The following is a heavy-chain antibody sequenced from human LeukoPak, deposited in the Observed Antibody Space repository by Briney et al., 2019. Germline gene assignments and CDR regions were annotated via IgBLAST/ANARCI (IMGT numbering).Heavy chain of an antibody. Sequence: GRSLRLSCAASGFTFSSYGMHWVRQAPGKGLEWVAVIWYDGSNKYYADSVKGRFTISRDNSKNTLYLQMNSLRAEDTAVYYCARGGYSYGCCRKYYYYGMDVWGQGTTVTVSS. D-gene: IGHD5-18*01. CDR2: IWYDGSNK. V-gene: IGHV3-33*01. CDR3: ARGGYSYGCCRKYYYYGMDV. J-gene: IGHJ6*02. CDR1: GFTFSSYG.